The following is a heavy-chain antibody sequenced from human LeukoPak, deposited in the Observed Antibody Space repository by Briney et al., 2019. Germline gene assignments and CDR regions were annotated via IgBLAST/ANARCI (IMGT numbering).Heavy chain of an antibody. Sequence: GGSLRLSYAASGFTFSSYGMHWVRQAPGKGLEWVAVISYDGSNKYYADSVKGRFTISRDNSKNTLYLQMNSLRAEDTAVYYCAKATWGEIDYWGQGTLVTVSS. V-gene: IGHV3-30*18. D-gene: IGHD3-16*01. CDR2: ISYDGSNK. J-gene: IGHJ4*02. CDR1: GFTFSSYG. CDR3: AKATWGEIDY.